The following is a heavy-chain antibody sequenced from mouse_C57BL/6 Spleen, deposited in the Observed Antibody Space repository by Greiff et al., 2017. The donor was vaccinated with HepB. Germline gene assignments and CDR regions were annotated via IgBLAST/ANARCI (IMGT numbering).Heavy chain of an antibody. J-gene: IGHJ1*03. D-gene: IGHD2-1*01. Sequence: VQLQESGAELVRPGASVTLSCKASGYTFTDYEMHWVKQTPVHGLEWIGAIDPETGGTAYNQKFKGKAILTADTSSSTAYLELRSLTSEDSAVYYCTTHSEVGNIDFWGKGTTLTVSS. CDR2: IDPETGGT. CDR1: GYTFTDYE. V-gene: IGHV1-15*01. CDR3: TTHSEVGNIDF.